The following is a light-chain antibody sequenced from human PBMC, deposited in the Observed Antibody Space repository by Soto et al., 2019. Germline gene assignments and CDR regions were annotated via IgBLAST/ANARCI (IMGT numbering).Light chain of an antibody. Sequence: DVVMTQSPLSLPVTLGQPASISCKSSQSLVHSDGTTYYLNWFQQRPGQSPRRLIYKVSYRDSGVPDRFSGSGSGTDFTLQISRVEAEDVGVYYSMQGTHWPQTSGQGSKLNIK. CDR2: KVS. V-gene: IGKV2-30*02. J-gene: IGKJ1*01. CDR3: MQGTHWPQT. CDR1: QSLVHSDGTTY.